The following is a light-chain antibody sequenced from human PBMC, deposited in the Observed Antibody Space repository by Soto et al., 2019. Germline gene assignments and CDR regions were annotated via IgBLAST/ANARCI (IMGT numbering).Light chain of an antibody. CDR2: KAS. J-gene: IGKJ4*01. CDR3: QQYHSSPLT. Sequence: DIQMTQSPSTLYASVGDRVTITCRASQSIGASLAWFQQKPGKAPNLLIYKASSLESGVPPRFSGSGSGTEFTLTISTLQPDDVSTYYCQQYHSSPLTFGGGTKVEIK. CDR1: QSIGAS. V-gene: IGKV1-5*03.